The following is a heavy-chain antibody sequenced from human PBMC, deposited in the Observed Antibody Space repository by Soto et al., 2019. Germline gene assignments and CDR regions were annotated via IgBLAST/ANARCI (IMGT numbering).Heavy chain of an antibody. CDR3: ARAAYYDYIWGSLKDFDYFDY. CDR1: GFTFSSYS. D-gene: IGHD3-16*01. J-gene: IGHJ4*02. V-gene: IGHV3-48*01. CDR2: ISSSSSTI. Sequence: GGSLRFSCAASGFTFSSYSMNWVRQAPGKGLEWVSYISSSSSTIYYADSVKGRFTISRDNAKNSLYLQMNSLRAEDTAVYYCARAAYYDYIWGSLKDFDYFDYWGQGTLVTVSS.